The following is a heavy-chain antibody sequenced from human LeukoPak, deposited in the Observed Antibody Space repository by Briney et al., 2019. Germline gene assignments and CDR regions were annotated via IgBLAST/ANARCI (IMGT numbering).Heavy chain of an antibody. CDR2: INPNSGGT. Sequence: ASVKVSCKASGYTFTGYYMHWVRQAPGQGLERMGWINPNSGGTNYAQKFQGRVTMTRDTSISTAYMELSRLRSDDTAVYYCARSRELEYYNWFDPWGQGTLVTVSS. V-gene: IGHV1-2*02. CDR1: GYTFTGYY. J-gene: IGHJ5*02. D-gene: IGHD1-26*01. CDR3: ARSRELEYYNWFDP.